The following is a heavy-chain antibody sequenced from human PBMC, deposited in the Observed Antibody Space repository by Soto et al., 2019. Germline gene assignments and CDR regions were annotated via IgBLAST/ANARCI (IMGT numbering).Heavy chain of an antibody. J-gene: IGHJ5*02. Sequence: SQTLSLTCAISGDSVSSNSAAWNWIRQSPSRGLEWLGRTYYRSKWYNDYAVSVKSRITINPDTSKNQFSLQLNSVTPEDTAVYYCARGAVVGATRDNWFDPRGQGTLVTVSS. V-gene: IGHV6-1*01. CDR3: ARGAVVGATRDNWFDP. CDR1: GDSVSSNSAA. D-gene: IGHD1-26*01. CDR2: TYYRSKWYN.